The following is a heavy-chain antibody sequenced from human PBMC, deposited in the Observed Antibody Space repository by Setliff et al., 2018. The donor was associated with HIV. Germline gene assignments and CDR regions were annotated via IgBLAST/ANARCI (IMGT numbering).Heavy chain of an antibody. CDR2: ISTYNGNT. Sequence: ASVKVSCKASGYTLTNYGISWVRQAPGQGLEWMGWISTYNGNTNYAQKLQGRVTMTTDTSTTTAYMELRSLTSDDTAVYYCARDSSRLPKYTTSWEYFDSWGQGTLVTVSS. D-gene: IGHD6-6*01. J-gene: IGHJ4*02. CDR3: ARDSSRLPKYTTSWEYFDS. V-gene: IGHV1-18*01. CDR1: GYTLTNYG.